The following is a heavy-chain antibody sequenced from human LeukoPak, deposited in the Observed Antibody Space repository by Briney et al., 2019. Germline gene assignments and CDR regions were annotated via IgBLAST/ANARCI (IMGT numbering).Heavy chain of an antibody. Sequence: SETLSLTCSVSGGSISSSSSYWGWIRQPPGKGLEWIGSIYHSGSTYYNPSLKSRVTISVDTSKNQFSLKLSSVTAADTAVHYCARDGGHSSGYSVDYWGQGTLVTVSS. CDR1: GGSISSSSSY. D-gene: IGHD3-22*01. CDR3: ARDGGHSSGYSVDY. J-gene: IGHJ4*02. V-gene: IGHV4-39*07. CDR2: IYHSGST.